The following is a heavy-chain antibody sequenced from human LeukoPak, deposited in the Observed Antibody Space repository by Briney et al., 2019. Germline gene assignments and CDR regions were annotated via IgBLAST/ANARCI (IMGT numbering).Heavy chain of an antibody. CDR2: IYPGDSDT. CDR1: GYSFTSYW. D-gene: IGHD2-15*01. CDR3: ASAFLDCSGGSCYGPYFDY. V-gene: IGHV5-51*01. J-gene: IGHJ4*02. Sequence: GASLQISCKGSGYSFTSYWIGWVRQMPGKGLEWMGIIYPGDSDTRYSPSFQGQVTISADKSISTAYLQWSSLKASDTAMYYCASAFLDCSGGSCYGPYFDYWGQGTLVTVSS.